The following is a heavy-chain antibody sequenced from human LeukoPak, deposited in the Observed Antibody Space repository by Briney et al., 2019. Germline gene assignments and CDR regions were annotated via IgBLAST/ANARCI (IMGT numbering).Heavy chain of an antibody. CDR2: IYDNGRT. CDR1: GASISSHY. CDR3: ARAAEVGYSYGPVLGY. D-gene: IGHD5-18*01. J-gene: IGHJ4*02. V-gene: IGHV4-59*11. Sequence: PSETLSLTCTVSGASISSHYWSWIRQPPGKGLEWIGWIYDNGRTNYNPSLKSRVTISPDTSKNQFTLKLSFVTAADTAVYHCARAAEVGYSYGPVLGYWGQGTLVTVSS.